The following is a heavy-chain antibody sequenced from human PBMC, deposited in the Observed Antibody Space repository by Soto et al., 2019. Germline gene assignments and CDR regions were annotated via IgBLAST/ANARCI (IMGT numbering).Heavy chain of an antibody. V-gene: IGHV1-69*01. CDR2: IIPIFGTA. D-gene: IGHD6-19*01. Sequence: QVQLVQSGAEVKKPGSSVKVSCKASGGTFSSYAISWVRQAPGQGLEWMGGIIPIFGTANYAQKFQGRVTMPADESTSTAYMGLSSLRSEDTVVYYCARLRPYSSGWYEGYFDYWGQGTLVTVSS. CDR3: ARLRPYSSGWYEGYFDY. J-gene: IGHJ4*02. CDR1: GGTFSSYA.